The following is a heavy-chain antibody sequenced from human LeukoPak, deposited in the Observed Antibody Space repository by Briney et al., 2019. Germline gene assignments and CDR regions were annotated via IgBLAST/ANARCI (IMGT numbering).Heavy chain of an antibody. Sequence: SETLSLTCAVSGGSFRGFYWSWIRQSPDKGLEWIGEITHSGSSSYNPSLKSRVTISVDTSKSQFSLSLNSVTAADTAVYYCARIDYGDYNFYYYYMDVWGKGTTVTVSS. V-gene: IGHV4-34*01. CDR2: ITHSGSS. D-gene: IGHD4-17*01. CDR3: ARIDYGDYNFYYYYMDV. CDR1: GGSFRGFY. J-gene: IGHJ6*03.